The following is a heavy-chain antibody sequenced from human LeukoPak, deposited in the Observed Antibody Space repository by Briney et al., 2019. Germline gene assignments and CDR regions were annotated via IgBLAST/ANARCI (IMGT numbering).Heavy chain of an antibody. J-gene: IGHJ4*02. CDR3: ARERAVTTYYYFDH. CDR2: ISYSGTT. CDR1: GDSINNNVYY. V-gene: IGHV4-39*07. Sequence: SETLSLTCTVSGDSINNNVYYWGWIRQPPGKGLEWIAIISYSGTTYYNPSLKTRATISIDTSKNQFSLKLSSVTAADTAVYYCARERAVTTYYYFDHWGQGTLVTVSS. D-gene: IGHD4-17*01.